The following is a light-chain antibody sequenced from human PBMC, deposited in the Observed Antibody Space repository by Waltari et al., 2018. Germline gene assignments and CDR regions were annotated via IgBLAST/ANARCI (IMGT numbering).Light chain of an antibody. Sequence: DIQMTQSPLTLSASVGARFTIICRASESISVWVAWYQQKPGKAPNLLIYKASTLERGVSARFSGSGSGTEFTLTITSLQPEDFATYHCQQYNAHPWTFGQGTKVDMK. CDR1: ESISVW. CDR2: KAS. V-gene: IGKV1-5*03. J-gene: IGKJ1*01. CDR3: QQYNAHPWT.